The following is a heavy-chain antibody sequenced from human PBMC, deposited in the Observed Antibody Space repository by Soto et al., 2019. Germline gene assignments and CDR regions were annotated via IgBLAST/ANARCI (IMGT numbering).Heavy chain of an antibody. CDR3: AREVQVHTRAFVY. CDR1: GGTFNTYA. Sequence: QVQLVQSGAEMKKPGSSVKVSCQSSGGTFNTYAMNWVRQAPGQGPEWMGDISPMFGAANYAPKFQGRVTITAYESTGTSYMQLSSLTSEDTALYFCAREVQVHTRAFVYWGQGTLVTVSS. V-gene: IGHV1-69*19. J-gene: IGHJ4*02. CDR2: ISPMFGAA.